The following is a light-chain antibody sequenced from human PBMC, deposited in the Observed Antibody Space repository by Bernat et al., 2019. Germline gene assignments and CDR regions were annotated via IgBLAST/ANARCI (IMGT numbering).Light chain of an antibody. Sequence: EIVLTQSPATLSLSPGESATLSCRSSQSVNNYLAWYQQKPGQAPSLLIYDSSNRATGVPARFSGSGSGTDFILTISSLEAEDFAIYYCHQWSNLPPVTCGGGTKVEIK. CDR1: QSVNNY. CDR2: DSS. CDR3: HQWSNLPPVT. V-gene: IGKV3-11*01. J-gene: IGKJ4*01.